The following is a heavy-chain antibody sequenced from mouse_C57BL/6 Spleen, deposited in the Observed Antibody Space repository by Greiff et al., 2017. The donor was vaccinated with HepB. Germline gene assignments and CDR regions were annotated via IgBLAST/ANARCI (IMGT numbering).Heavy chain of an antibody. CDR2: IDPSDSYT. CDR1: GYTFTSYW. Sequence: QVQLQQPGAELVMPGASVKLSCKASGYTFTSYWMHWVKQRPGQGLEWIGEIDPSDSYTNYSQKFKGKSTLTVDKSSSTAYMQLSSLTSEDSAVYYCAREGYGDYFDYWGQGTTLTVSS. CDR3: AREGYGDYFDY. J-gene: IGHJ2*01. V-gene: IGHV1-69*01. D-gene: IGHD3-2*02.